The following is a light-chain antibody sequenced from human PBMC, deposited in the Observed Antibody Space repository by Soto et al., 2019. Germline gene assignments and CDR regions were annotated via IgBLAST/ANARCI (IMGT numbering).Light chain of an antibody. J-gene: IGKJ2*01. CDR1: QNVSSN. Sequence: EMVMTQSPATLSVSPGEGATLSCRASQNVSSNLAGYQQKPGQAHRLTIYGASTRATGIPARFSGSGSGAELTLTSRSLQSEDFAVYYCQQYNNSYTFGQGTKLEIK. V-gene: IGKV3-15*01. CDR2: GAS. CDR3: QQYNNSYT.